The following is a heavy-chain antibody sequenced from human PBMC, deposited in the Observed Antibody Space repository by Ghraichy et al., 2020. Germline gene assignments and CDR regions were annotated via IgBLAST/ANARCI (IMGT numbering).Heavy chain of an antibody. CDR2: ISYDGSDK. V-gene: IGHV3-30*18. J-gene: IGHJ3*02. CDR3: AKAMTTVTFDASDI. CDR1: GFTFRSYG. Sequence: GGSLRLSCTASGFTFRSYGMHWVRQAPGKGLEWVAVISYDGSDKYYADSVKGRFTISRDNSKNTLYLQMNSLRAEDTAVYYCAKAMTTVTFDASDIWGQGTMVTVSS. D-gene: IGHD4-17*01.